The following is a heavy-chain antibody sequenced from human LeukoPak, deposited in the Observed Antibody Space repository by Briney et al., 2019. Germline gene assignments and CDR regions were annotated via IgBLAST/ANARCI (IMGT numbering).Heavy chain of an antibody. J-gene: IGHJ5*02. CDR1: GGSISSYY. CDR2: IYYSGST. V-gene: IGHV4-59*01. D-gene: IGHD6-19*01. CDR3: ARGGGSGWYGNWFDP. Sequence: SETLSLTCTVSGGSISSYYWSWIRQPPGKGLEWIGYIYYSGSTNYNPSLKSRVTISVDTSKNQFSLKLSSVTAADTAVYYCARGGGSGWYGNWFDPWGQGTLVTVSS.